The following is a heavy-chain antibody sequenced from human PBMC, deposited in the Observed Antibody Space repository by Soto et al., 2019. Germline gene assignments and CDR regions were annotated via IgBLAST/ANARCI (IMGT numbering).Heavy chain of an antibody. D-gene: IGHD3-3*01. CDR2: INSDGSST. CDR3: ARGSPIYDFWSGYYTSWFDP. Sequence: GGSLRLSCAASGFTFCSYWMHWVRQAPGKGLVWVSRINSDGSSTSYADSVKGRFTISRDDAKNTLYLQMNSLRAEDTAVCYCARGSPIYDFWSGYYTSWFDPWGQGTLVTVSS. CDR1: GFTFCSYW. J-gene: IGHJ5*02. V-gene: IGHV3-74*01.